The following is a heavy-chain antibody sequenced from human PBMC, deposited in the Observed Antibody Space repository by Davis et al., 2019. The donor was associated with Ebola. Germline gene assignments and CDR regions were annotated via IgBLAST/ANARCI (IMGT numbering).Heavy chain of an antibody. CDR2: IYYSGST. CDR3: ASHDDIAARGLDY. D-gene: IGHD6-6*01. V-gene: IGHV4-30-2*03. CDR1: GGSISSGGYY. J-gene: IGHJ4*02. Sequence: MPSETLSLTCAVSGGSISSGGYYWSWIRQPPGKGLEWIGSIYYSGSTYYNPSLKSRVTISADTSKNQFSLQLNSVTPEDTAVYYCASHDDIAARGLDYWGQGTLVTVSS.